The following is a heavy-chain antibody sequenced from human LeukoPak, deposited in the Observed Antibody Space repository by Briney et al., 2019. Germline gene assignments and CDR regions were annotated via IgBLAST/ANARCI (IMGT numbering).Heavy chain of an antibody. Sequence: PGGSLRLSCAASGFTFSTYEMSWVRQAPGKGLEWVSYISPSGGTIHYADSVKGRFSITRDNAKNSLYLQMNSLRAEDTAVFYCGKGGGSGYGGHDWGQGTLVTVSS. CDR2: ISPSGGTI. CDR1: GFTFSTYE. CDR3: GKGGGSGYGGHD. D-gene: IGHD4-23*01. J-gene: IGHJ4*02. V-gene: IGHV3-48*03.